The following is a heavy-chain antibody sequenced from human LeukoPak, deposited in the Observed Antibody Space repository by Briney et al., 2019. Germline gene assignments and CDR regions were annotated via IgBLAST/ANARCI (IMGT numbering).Heavy chain of an antibody. V-gene: IGHV3-21*05. Sequence: GGSLRLSCAASGFTLSNHGMNWVRQAPGKGLEWVSYIGRASNIIYYADSVKGRFTISRDNAKNSLYLQMNSLRAEDTAVYYCARDLDYDFWSGYYMGVNWFDPWGQGTLVTVSS. CDR1: GFTLSNHG. J-gene: IGHJ5*02. CDR3: ARDLDYDFWSGYYMGVNWFDP. D-gene: IGHD3-3*01. CDR2: IGRASNII.